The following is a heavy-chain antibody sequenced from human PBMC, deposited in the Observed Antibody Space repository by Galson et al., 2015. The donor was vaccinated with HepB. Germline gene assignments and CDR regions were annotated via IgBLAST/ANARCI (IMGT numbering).Heavy chain of an antibody. CDR3: ARGRRGDSSGYRI. Sequence: SLRLSCAASGFIFNYYSMNWVRQAPGKGLEWISYISSRGDAIYYEDSVKGRFIISRDNANNSLYLQMNSLGAEDTAIYYCARGRRGDSSGYRIWGQGTLVIVSS. D-gene: IGHD6-19*01. J-gene: IGHJ4*02. V-gene: IGHV3-48*01. CDR1: GFIFNYYS. CDR2: ISSRGDAI.